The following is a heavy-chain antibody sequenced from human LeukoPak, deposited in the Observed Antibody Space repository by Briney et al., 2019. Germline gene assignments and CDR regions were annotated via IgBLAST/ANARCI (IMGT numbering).Heavy chain of an antibody. V-gene: IGHV3-48*03. CDR1: GFTFSSYE. Sequence: PGGSLRLSCAASGFTFSSYEMNWVRQAPGKGLEWVSYISSSSGSTIYYADSVKGRFTISRDNAKNSLYLQINSLRAEDTAVYYCARDPGYSSGWYRYFDYWGQGTLVTVSS. CDR3: ARDPGYSSGWYRYFDY. J-gene: IGHJ4*02. CDR2: ISSSSGSTI. D-gene: IGHD6-19*01.